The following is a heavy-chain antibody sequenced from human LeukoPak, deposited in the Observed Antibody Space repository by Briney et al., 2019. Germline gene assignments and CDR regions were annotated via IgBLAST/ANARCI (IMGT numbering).Heavy chain of an antibody. CDR2: ISSSSSYI. CDR3: ARANIEVVPAAPRKYYYYYMDV. V-gene: IGHV3-21*01. D-gene: IGHD2-2*01. CDR1: GFTFSNYS. J-gene: IGHJ6*03. Sequence: PGGSLRLSCAASGFTFSNYSMNWVRQAPGKGLEWVSSISSSSSYIYYADSVKGRFTISRDNAKNSLYLQMNSLRAEDTAVYYCARANIEVVPAAPRKYYYYYMDVWGKGTTVTVSS.